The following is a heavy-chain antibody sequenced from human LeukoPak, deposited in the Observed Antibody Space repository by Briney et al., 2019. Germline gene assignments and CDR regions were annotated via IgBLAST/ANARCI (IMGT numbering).Heavy chain of an antibody. Sequence: GASVKVSCKASGYTFTGYYMHWLRQAPGQGLEWMGRINPNSGGTNYAQKFQGRVTMTRDTSISTAYMELSRLRSDDTAVYYCARESLSARIAVAGGVLLYWGQGTLVTVSS. CDR3: ARESLSARIAVAGGVLLY. V-gene: IGHV1-2*06. J-gene: IGHJ4*02. CDR2: INPNSGGT. D-gene: IGHD6-19*01. CDR1: GYTFTGYY.